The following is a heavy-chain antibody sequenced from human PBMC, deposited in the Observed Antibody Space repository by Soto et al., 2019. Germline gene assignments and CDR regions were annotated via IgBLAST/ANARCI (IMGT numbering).Heavy chain of an antibody. CDR3: ATVWVGDDVFDH. D-gene: IGHD3-16*01. Sequence: GFEFRNYAMNWVRQAPGKGLEWVSATGITGGSTYYADSVKGRFTVSRDDAKNTLYLQMNSLRVEDTAVYYCATVWVGDDVFDHWGQGTLVTVSS. J-gene: IGHJ4*02. CDR1: GFEFRNYA. V-gene: IGHV3-23*01. CDR2: TGITGGST.